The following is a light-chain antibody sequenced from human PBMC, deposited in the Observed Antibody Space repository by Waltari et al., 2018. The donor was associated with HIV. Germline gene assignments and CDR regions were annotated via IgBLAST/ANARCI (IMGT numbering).Light chain of an antibody. Sequence: EVVMTQSPATLLESPGKTANLSCRASRSVGSSLAWYQQKPGRGPRLRIYGASSRASDVPPTFSGSGAGTAFSLSISSLRSDDVGIYCCQQYSTWPLTFGRGTTVEIK. CDR1: RSVGSS. CDR2: GAS. CDR3: QQYSTWPLT. J-gene: IGKJ1*01. V-gene: IGKV3-15*01.